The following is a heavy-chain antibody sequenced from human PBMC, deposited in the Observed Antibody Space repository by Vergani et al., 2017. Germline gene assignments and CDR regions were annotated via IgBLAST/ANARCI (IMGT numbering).Heavy chain of an antibody. CDR1: GGSVSSGSYY. J-gene: IGHJ6*02. V-gene: IGHV4-61*01. D-gene: IGHD3-10*01. CDR2: IYYSGST. CDR3: ARDHGPSMVRGVPVYYYYGMDV. Sequence: QVQLQESGPGLVKPSETLSLTCTVSGGSVSSGSYYWSWIRQPPGKGLEWIGYIYYSGSTNDNPSLKSRVTISVDTSKNQFSLKLSTVTAADTAVYYCARDHGPSMVRGVPVYYYYGMDVWGQGTTVTVSS.